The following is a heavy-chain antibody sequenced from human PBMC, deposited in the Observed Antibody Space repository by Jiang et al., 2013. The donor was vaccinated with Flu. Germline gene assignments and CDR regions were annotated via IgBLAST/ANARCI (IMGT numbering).Heavy chain of an antibody. CDR2: IIPILGIA. Sequence: SGAEVKKPGSSVKVSCKASGGTFSSYAISWVRQAPGQGLEWMGRIIPILGIANYAQKFQGRVAITADKSTSTAYMELSSLRSEDTAVYYCARDGGSRYGSGSYYNGTPWGQGTLVTASS. CDR3: ARDGGSRYGSGSYYNGTP. CDR1: GGTFSSYA. D-gene: IGHD3-10*01. J-gene: IGHJ5*02. V-gene: IGHV1-69*04.